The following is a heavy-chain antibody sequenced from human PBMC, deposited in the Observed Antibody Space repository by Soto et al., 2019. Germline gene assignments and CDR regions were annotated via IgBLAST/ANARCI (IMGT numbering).Heavy chain of an antibody. D-gene: IGHD6-13*01. CDR1: GFTFGSNW. CDR3: VGPYSRSWWLLDY. Sequence: SLRLSCAASGFTFGSNWMHWVRQAPGKGLVWVSRISSDGSRTSYADSVRGRFTISRDNAKNTLYLQMSSLRAEDTAVYYCVGPYSRSWWLLDYWGQGTLVTVSS. V-gene: IGHV3-74*01. CDR2: ISSDGSRT. J-gene: IGHJ4*02.